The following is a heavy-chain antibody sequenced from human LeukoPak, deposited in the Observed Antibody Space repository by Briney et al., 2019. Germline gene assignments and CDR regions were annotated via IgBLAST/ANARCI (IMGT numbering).Heavy chain of an antibody. D-gene: IGHD4-17*01. CDR2: ISGGGGTT. CDR3: AKDPGPYGDYYFDY. J-gene: IGHJ4*02. CDR1: GFTFSSYA. Sequence: GGSLRLSCAASGFTFSSYAMSWVRQAPGKGLEWVSVISGGGGTTYYADSVKGRFTISRDNSKNTLYVQMNSLRAEDTAVYYCAKDPGPYGDYYFDYWGQGTLVTVSS. V-gene: IGHV3-23*01.